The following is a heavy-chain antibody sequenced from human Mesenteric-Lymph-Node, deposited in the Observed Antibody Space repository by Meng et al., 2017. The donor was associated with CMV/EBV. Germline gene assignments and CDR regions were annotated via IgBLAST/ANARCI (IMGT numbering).Heavy chain of an antibody. Sequence: ASVKVSCKASGYTFTGYYMHWVRQAPGQGLEWMGWINPNSGGTNYAQKFQGRVTMTRDTSISTAYMELSRLRSDDTAVYYCARDRGDVVVPAEDAFDIWGQGTMVTVSS. D-gene: IGHD2-2*01. CDR2: INPNSGGT. CDR3: ARDRGDVVVPAEDAFDI. J-gene: IGHJ3*02. CDR1: GYTFTGYY. V-gene: IGHV1-2*02.